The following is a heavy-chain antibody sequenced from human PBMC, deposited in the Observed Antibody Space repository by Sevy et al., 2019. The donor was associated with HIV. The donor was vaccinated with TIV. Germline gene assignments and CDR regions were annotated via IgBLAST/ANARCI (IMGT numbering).Heavy chain of an antibody. V-gene: IGHV3-30-3*01. Sequence: QLGGSLRLSCAASGFTFSSYAMHWVRQAPGKGLEWVAVISYDGSNKYYADSVKGRFTISRDNSKNTLYLQMNSLRAEDTAVYYCARGGGKWELLADYWGQGTLVTVSS. J-gene: IGHJ4*02. D-gene: IGHD1-26*01. CDR2: ISYDGSNK. CDR3: ARGGGKWELLADY. CDR1: GFTFSSYA.